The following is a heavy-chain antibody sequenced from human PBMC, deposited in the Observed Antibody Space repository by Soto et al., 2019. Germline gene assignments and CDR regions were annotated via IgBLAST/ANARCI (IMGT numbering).Heavy chain of an antibody. J-gene: IGHJ4*02. Sequence: ASVKVSCKASGYTFTSYYMHWVRQAPGQGLEWMGIINPSGGSTSYAQKFQGRVTMTRDTSTSTVYMELSSLRSEDTAVYYCAKDPPDFWSGYAVFDYWGQGTLVTVSS. CDR3: AKDPPDFWSGYAVFDY. CDR2: INPSGGST. CDR1: GYTFTSYY. D-gene: IGHD3-3*01. V-gene: IGHV1-46*01.